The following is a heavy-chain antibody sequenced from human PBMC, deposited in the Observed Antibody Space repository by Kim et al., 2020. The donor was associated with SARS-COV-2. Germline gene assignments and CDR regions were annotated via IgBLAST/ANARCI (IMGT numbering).Heavy chain of an antibody. CDR1: GDSVSSNSVA. D-gene: IGHD3-3*01. CDR3: ARGRFSAFDI. V-gene: IGHV6-1*01. CDR2: TYYRSKWYN. Sequence: SQTLALTCAISGDSVSSNSVAWNWIRQSPSRGLEWLGRTYYRSKWYNDYVLSVKGRITINPDTSKNQFSLQLNSVTPEDTAVYYCARGRFSAFDIWGQGTMVTVSS. J-gene: IGHJ3*02.